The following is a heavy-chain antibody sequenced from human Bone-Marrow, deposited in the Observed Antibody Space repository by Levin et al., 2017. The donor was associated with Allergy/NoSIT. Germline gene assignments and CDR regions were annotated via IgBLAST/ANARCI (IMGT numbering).Heavy chain of an antibody. CDR2: MYSGGNR. CDR1: GFLVTDHY. Sequence: GSLRLSCAVSGFLVTDHYMSWVRQAPGKGLEWVSVMYSGGNRYYADFVQGRFTISRDNSKNTLYLQMNSLRAEDTALYYCARGGIPAAGETADYWGQGTLVTVSS. V-gene: IGHV3-53*01. CDR3: ARGGIPAAGETADY. D-gene: IGHD6-13*01. J-gene: IGHJ4*02.